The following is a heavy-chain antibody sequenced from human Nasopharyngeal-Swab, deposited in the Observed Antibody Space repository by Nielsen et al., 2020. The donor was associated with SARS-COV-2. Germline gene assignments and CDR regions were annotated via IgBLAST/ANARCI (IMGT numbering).Heavy chain of an antibody. J-gene: IGHJ4*02. CDR3: ARARRRYCSSTSCYDFDY. D-gene: IGHD2-2*01. CDR1: GFTFSLYA. CDR2: INDYEDRL. V-gene: IGHV3-64*04. Sequence: GESLKISCSASGFTFSLYAMHWVRQAPGKGLEYVSTINDYEDRLYYADSVKGRFTISRDNSKNTLYLQMNSLRAEDTAVYYCARARRRYCSSTSCYDFDYWGQGTLVTVSS.